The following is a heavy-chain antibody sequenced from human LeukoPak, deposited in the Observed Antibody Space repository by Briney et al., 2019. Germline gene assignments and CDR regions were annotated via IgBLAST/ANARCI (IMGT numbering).Heavy chain of an antibody. CDR3: VYSSGWILDY. CDR2: LKQDGSET. D-gene: IGHD6-19*01. V-gene: IGHV3-7*02. CDR1: GFTFSSYW. Sequence: GGSLRLFCAASGFTFSSYWMTWVRRAPGKGLEWVANLKQDGSETYYVDSVKGRFTISRDNAKNSLYLQMNSLRAEDTAVYFCVYSSGWILDYWGQGTLVTVSS. J-gene: IGHJ4*02.